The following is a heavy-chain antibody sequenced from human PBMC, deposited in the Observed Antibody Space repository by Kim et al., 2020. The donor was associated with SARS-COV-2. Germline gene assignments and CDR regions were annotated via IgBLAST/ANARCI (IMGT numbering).Heavy chain of an antibody. Sequence: GGSLRLSCAASGFTFSSYWMSWVRQAPGKGLEWVANIKEDGSEKYYVDSVKGRFTISRDNAKNSLYLQMNSLRAEDTAVYYCARGGAESTPLWFEDYWGQGTLVTVSS. V-gene: IGHV3-7*03. CDR1: GFTFSSYW. J-gene: IGHJ4*02. CDR2: IKEDGSEK. D-gene: IGHD3-10*01. CDR3: ARGGAESTPLWFEDY.